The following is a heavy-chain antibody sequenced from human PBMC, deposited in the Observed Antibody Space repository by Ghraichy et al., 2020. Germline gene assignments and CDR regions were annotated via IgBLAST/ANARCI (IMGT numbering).Heavy chain of an antibody. CDR3: AKQPKGYCTSTSCPG. V-gene: IGHV3-23*01. Sequence: GGSLRLSCAASGFTFSNYAMSWVRQDPGKGLEWVSTISGSGANTYYADSVKGRFTISRDNSKNTLCLQMSSLRAEDTAVYHCAKQPKGYCTSTSCPGWGQGTLVTVSS. CDR2: ISGSGANT. D-gene: IGHD2-2*01. J-gene: IGHJ4*02. CDR1: GFTFSNYA.